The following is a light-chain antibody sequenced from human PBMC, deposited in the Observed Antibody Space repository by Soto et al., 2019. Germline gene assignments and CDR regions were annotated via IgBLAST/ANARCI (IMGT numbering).Light chain of an antibody. V-gene: IGKV3-20*01. Sequence: EIVLTQSPGTLSLSPGERATLSCRASQSVSSSYLAWYQQKPGQAPRLLIYGASSRATGIPDRFSGSASGTHFTLNISRLEPEDFAVYYCQQYGSSPPYTFGQGTKLEIK. CDR3: QQYGSSPPYT. CDR1: QSVSSSY. J-gene: IGKJ2*01. CDR2: GAS.